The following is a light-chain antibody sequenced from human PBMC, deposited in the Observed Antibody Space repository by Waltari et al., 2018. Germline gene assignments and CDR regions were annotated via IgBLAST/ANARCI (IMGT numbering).Light chain of an antibody. Sequence: EIVLTQSPGTLSLSPGESATLSCRASQTISANYLAWYQQKPGQAPRPLICGASNRATGIPDRFSGSGSGTDFTLTISRLEPEDYAVYHCQQYGTSSALTFGGGTKVEIK. J-gene: IGKJ4*01. CDR2: GAS. CDR3: QQYGTSSALT. V-gene: IGKV3-20*01. CDR1: QTISANY.